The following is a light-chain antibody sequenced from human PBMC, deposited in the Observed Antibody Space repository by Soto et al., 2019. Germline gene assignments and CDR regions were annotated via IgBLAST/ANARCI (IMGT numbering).Light chain of an antibody. J-gene: IGKJ5*01. Sequence: EIVLTQSPGTLSLSPGERATLSCRASQSVSSSYLAWYQQKPGQAPRLLIYGGSSRATGIPVRFSGSGSETDFTLTISSLQPEDFATYYCQQANAFPLTFGQGTRLEIK. V-gene: IGKV3-20*01. CDR1: QSVSSSY. CDR2: GGS. CDR3: QQANAFPLT.